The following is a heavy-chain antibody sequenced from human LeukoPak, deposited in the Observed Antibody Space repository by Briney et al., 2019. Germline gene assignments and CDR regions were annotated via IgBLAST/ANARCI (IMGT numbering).Heavy chain of an antibody. Sequence: GGSLRLSCAASGFTFSSYWMSWVRQAPGKGLEWVANIKQDGSERNYVDSVKGRFTISRDNAKNSVYLQMDSLRAEDTAVYHCAHSGSYFDYLGQGTLVTVSS. CDR3: AHSGSYFDY. J-gene: IGHJ4*02. CDR1: GFTFSSYW. CDR2: IKQDGSER. D-gene: IGHD1-26*01. V-gene: IGHV3-7*01.